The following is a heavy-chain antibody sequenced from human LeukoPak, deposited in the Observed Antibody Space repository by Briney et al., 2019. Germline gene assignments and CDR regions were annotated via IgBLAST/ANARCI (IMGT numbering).Heavy chain of an antibody. V-gene: IGHV3-7*01. J-gene: IGHJ4*02. CDR3: ARDKIVGATHFDY. CDR2: VKQDGSEI. CDR1: GFTFHNNR. D-gene: IGHD1-26*01. Sequence: GGSLRLSCTASGFTFHNNRMSWVRQVPGKGPEWVANVKQDGSEIYYVDSEKGRFTISRDNAKNSLYLQMNSLRAEDTAIYYCARDKIVGATHFDYWGRGTLVTVSS.